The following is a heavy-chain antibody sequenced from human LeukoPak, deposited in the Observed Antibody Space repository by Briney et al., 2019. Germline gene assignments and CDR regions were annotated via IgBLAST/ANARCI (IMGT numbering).Heavy chain of an antibody. V-gene: IGHV3-66*01. D-gene: IGHD3-10*01. CDR2: IYSGGSP. Sequence: PGGSLRLSCAASTXTVSTNYLTWVRQAPGKGLEWVSMIYSGGSPYYADSVKGRFTISRDYSKNILTLQMNSLRVEDTAVYYCVPLTDGSVDQWGQGTLVTVSS. CDR3: VPLTDGSVDQ. CDR1: TXTVSTNY. J-gene: IGHJ4*02.